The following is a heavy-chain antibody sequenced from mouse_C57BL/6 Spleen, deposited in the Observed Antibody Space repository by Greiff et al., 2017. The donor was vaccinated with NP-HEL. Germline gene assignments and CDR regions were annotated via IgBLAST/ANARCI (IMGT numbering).Heavy chain of an antibody. CDR2: IRSKSNNYAT. D-gene: IGHD1-1*01. CDR1: GFSFNTYA. V-gene: IGHV10-1*01. J-gene: IGHJ4*01. Sequence: EVQVVESGGGLVQPKGSLKLSCAASGFSFNTYAMNWVRQAPGKGLEWVARIRSKSNNYATYYADSVKDRFTISRDDSESMLYLQMNNLKTEDTAMYYCVRHVDYGSSYEAMDYWGQGTSVTVSS. CDR3: VRHVDYGSSYEAMDY.